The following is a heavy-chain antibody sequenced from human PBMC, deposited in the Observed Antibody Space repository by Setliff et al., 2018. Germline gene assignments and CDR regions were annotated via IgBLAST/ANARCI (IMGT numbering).Heavy chain of an antibody. CDR1: GGTFRSYG. CDR3: AREEVIVMTVNNYYYYMDV. Sequence: ASVKVSCKASGGTFRSYGISWVRQAPGQGLEWMGGTIPMFGSANYAQKFQGRVTIITDEFTGTAYMELSSLRTEDTAVYYCAREEVIVMTVNNYYYYMDVWGKGTTVTVSS. J-gene: IGHJ6*03. CDR2: TIPMFGSA. D-gene: IGHD2-21*02. V-gene: IGHV1-69*05.